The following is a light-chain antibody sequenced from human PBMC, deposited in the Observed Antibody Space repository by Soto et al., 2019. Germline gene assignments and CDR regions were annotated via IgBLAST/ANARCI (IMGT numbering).Light chain of an antibody. J-gene: IGLJ1*01. CDR2: EVS. Sequence: QSALTQPASVSGSPGQSITISCTGTNSDVGGYNYVSWYQQHPGKAPKLMIYEVSNRPSGVSNRFSGSKSGNTASLTISGLQAEDEADYYCSSYTSSSTPWVFGTGTEVTVL. V-gene: IGLV2-14*01. CDR1: NSDVGGYNY. CDR3: SSYTSSSTPWV.